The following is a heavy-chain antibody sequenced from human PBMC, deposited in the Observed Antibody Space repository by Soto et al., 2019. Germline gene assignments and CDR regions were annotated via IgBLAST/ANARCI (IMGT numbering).Heavy chain of an antibody. CDR1: GFTLSSYA. Sequence: EVQLLESGGDLIQAGGSLRLSCAASGFTLSSYALTWVRQGPGKGLEWVSVISASGSDTFFRDSVKGRFTISRDTSKNTLYLQMNSLRVEDTAVYYCAKTIVPAGIDAFDVWGRGTTVTVSS. CDR2: ISASGSDT. V-gene: IGHV3-23*01. CDR3: AKTIVPAGIDAFDV. J-gene: IGHJ3*01. D-gene: IGHD2-2*02.